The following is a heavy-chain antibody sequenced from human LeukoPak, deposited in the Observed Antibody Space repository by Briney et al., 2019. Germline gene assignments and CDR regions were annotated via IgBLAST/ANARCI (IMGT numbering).Heavy chain of an antibody. D-gene: IGHD3-10*01. V-gene: IGHV4-34*01. CDR2: INHSGST. J-gene: IGHJ6*02. CDR1: GGSFSGYY. CDR3: ARGERTYYGSGSYRYYYYGMDV. Sequence: SETLSLTCAVYGGSFSGYYWSWIRQPPGKGLEWSGEINHSGSTNYNPSLKSRVTISVDTSKNQFSLKLSSVTAADTAVYYCARGERTYYGSGSYRYYYYGMDVWGQGTTVTVSS.